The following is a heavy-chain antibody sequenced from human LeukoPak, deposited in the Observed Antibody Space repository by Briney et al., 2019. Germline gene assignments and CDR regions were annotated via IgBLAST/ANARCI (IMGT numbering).Heavy chain of an antibody. V-gene: IGHV4-61*08. D-gene: IGHD2-15*01. CDR2: VYYSGST. J-gene: IGHJ4*02. CDR1: GGSISSGGYY. CDR3: ARVVGYCSGGSCYPRYYFDY. Sequence: SETLSLTCSVSGGSISSGGYYWNWIRQHPGKDLEWIGCVYYSGSTNYNPSLKSRVTISVDTSKNQFSLKLSSVTAADTAVYYCARVVGYCSGGSCYPRYYFDYWGQGTLVTVSS.